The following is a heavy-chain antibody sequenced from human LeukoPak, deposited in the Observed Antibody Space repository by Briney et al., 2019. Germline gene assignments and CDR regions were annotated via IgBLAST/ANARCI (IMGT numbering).Heavy chain of an antibody. Sequence: GGSLRLSCAASGFTFDDYAMHWVRQAPGKGLEWVSGISWNSGSIGYADSVKGRFTISRDNAKNSLYLQMNSLRAEDTALYYCAKDIHSYSSRSYYYGSGSYFGMDVWGQGTTVTVSS. J-gene: IGHJ6*02. CDR1: GFTFDDYA. CDR2: ISWNSGSI. V-gene: IGHV3-9*01. CDR3: AKDIHSYSSRSYYYGSGSYFGMDV. D-gene: IGHD3-10*01.